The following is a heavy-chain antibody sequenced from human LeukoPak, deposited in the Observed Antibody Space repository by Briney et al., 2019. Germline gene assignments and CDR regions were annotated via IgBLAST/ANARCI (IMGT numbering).Heavy chain of an antibody. J-gene: IGHJ4*02. Sequence: ASVKVSCKASGYTFTSYHMHWVRQAPGQGLEWMGIINPSGGNTNYAQKLQGRVTMTTDTSTSTAYMELRSLRSDDTAVYYCARSNPYCSSTSCYGYWGQGTLVTVSS. V-gene: IGHV1-46*01. D-gene: IGHD2-2*01. CDR3: ARSNPYCSSTSCYGY. CDR2: INPSGGNT. CDR1: GYTFTSYH.